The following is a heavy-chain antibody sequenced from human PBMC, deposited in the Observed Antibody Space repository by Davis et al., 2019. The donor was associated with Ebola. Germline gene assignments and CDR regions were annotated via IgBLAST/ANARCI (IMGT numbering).Heavy chain of an antibody. D-gene: IGHD3-22*01. CDR1: GGSFSGYY. Sequence: PSETLSLTCAVYGGSFSGYYWSWIRQPPGKGLEWIGEINHSGSTNYNPSLKSRVTISVDRSKNQFSLKLTSVTAADTAVYYCARGAMIVVVINAFDVWGQGTMLTVSS. CDR3: ARGAMIVVVINAFDV. CDR2: INHSGST. V-gene: IGHV4-34*01. J-gene: IGHJ3*01.